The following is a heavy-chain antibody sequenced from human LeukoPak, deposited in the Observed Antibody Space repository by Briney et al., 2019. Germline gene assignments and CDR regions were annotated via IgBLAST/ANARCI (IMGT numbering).Heavy chain of an antibody. Sequence: GGSLRLSCAASGFTFSTYAMTWVRQAPGKGRECVSYISSSGDTISYADSLKGRVTISRDNAKNSLFLQLSSLRAEDTAVYYCARGVYGSGSPRLDYWGQGTLVTVSS. D-gene: IGHD3-10*01. CDR1: GFTFSTYA. CDR2: ISSSGDTI. V-gene: IGHV3-48*03. J-gene: IGHJ4*02. CDR3: ARGVYGSGSPRLDY.